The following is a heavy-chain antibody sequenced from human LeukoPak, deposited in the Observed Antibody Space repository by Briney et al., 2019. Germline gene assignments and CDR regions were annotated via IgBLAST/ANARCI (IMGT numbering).Heavy chain of an antibody. D-gene: IGHD6-13*01. CDR1: GGSFSGYY. V-gene: IGHV4-34*01. CDR3: ARDSGVYSSSWYGIGFDP. J-gene: IGHJ5*02. CDR2: INHSGST. Sequence: PSETLSLTCAVYGGSFSGYYWSWIRLPPGKGLEWIGEINHSGSTNYNPSLKSRVTISVDTSKNQFSLKLSSVTAADTAVYYCARDSGVYSSSWYGIGFDPWGQGTLVTVSS.